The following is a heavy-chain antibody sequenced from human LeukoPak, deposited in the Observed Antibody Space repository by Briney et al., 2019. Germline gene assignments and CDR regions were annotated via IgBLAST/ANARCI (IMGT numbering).Heavy chain of an antibody. J-gene: IGHJ4*02. CDR2: IWYDGSNK. CDR3: ARDHSSGWYSDYFDY. CDR1: GFTFSSYG. D-gene: IGHD6-19*01. V-gene: IGHV3-33*01. Sequence: GGSLRLSCAASGFTFSSYGMHWVRQAPGKGLEWVAVIWYDGSNKYYADSVKGRFTISRDDSKNTLYLQMNSLRAEDTAVCYCARDHSSGWYSDYFDYWGQGTLVTVSS.